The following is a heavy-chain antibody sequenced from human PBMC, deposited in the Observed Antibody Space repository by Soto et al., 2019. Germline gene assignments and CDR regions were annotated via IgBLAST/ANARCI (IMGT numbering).Heavy chain of an antibody. J-gene: IGHJ6*03. CDR2: IYYSGST. Sequence: SETLSLTCTVSGGSISSYYWSWIRQPPGKGLEWIGYIYYSGSTNYNPSLKSRVTISVDTSKNQFSLKLSSVTAADTAVYYCATVAARPLYYYYYYMDVWGKGTTVTVPS. V-gene: IGHV4-59*01. D-gene: IGHD6-6*01. CDR3: ATVAARPLYYYYYYMDV. CDR1: GGSISSYY.